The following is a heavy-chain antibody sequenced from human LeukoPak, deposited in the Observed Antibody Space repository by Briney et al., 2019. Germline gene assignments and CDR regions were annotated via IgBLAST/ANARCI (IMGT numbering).Heavy chain of an antibody. Sequence: ASVKVSCKASGGTFSSYGISWVRQAPGQGLEWMGRIIPILGIPNYAQKFQGRVTMTEDTSTDTAYMELSSLRSEDTAVYYCATGTDYYDSSGYCLWGQGTLVTVSS. CDR1: GGTFSSYG. CDR2: IIPILGIP. CDR3: ATGTDYYDSSGYCL. D-gene: IGHD3-22*01. V-gene: IGHV1-69*04. J-gene: IGHJ4*02.